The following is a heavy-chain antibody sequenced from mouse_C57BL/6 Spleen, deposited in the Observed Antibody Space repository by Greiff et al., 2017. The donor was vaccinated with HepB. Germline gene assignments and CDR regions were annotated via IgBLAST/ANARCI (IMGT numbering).Heavy chain of an antibody. V-gene: IGHV1-69*01. J-gene: IGHJ1*03. CDR1: GYTFTSYW. Sequence: QVQLQQPGAELVMPGASVKLSCKASGYTFTSYWMHWVKQRPGQGLEWIGEIDPSDSYTNYNQKFKGKSTLTVDKSSSTAYMQLSSLTSEDSAVYYCARSGSSPYFDVWGTGTTVTVSS. D-gene: IGHD1-1*01. CDR2: IDPSDSYT. CDR3: ARSGSSPYFDV.